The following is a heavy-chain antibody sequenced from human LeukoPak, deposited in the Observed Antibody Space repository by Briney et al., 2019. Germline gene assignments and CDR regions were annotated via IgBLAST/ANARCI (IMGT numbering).Heavy chain of an antibody. Sequence: PGGSLRLSCVASGFTFRSYGLHWVRQAPGKGLEWVALIWNDGSNKYYADSVKGRSIISRDNSKNTLYLQMNSLRAEDTAVYYCAREWTRTGPFDYWGQGTLVTVSS. CDR2: IWNDGSNK. V-gene: IGHV3-33*01. D-gene: IGHD3/OR15-3a*01. CDR1: GFTFRSYG. CDR3: AREWTRTGPFDY. J-gene: IGHJ4*02.